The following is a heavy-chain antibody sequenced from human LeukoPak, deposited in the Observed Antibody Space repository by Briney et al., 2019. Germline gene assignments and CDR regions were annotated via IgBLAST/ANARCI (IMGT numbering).Heavy chain of an antibody. CDR3: ARDMGTRLWFGELLEPRNYYYYGMDV. CDR1: GFTFSSYS. Sequence: GGSLRLSCAASGFTFSSYSMNWVRQAPGKGLEWVSSIIRIISYIYYADSVKGRFTISRDNAKNSLYLQMNSLRGEDTAVYYCARDMGTRLWFGELLEPRNYYYYGMDVWGQGTTVTVSS. J-gene: IGHJ6*02. CDR2: IIRIISYI. V-gene: IGHV3-21*01. D-gene: IGHD3-10*01.